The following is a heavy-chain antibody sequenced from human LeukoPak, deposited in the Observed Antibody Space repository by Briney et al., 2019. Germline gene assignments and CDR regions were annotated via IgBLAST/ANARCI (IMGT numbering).Heavy chain of an antibody. Sequence: GGSLRLSCAASGFTFSDYYMSWIRQAPGKGLEWVSYISSSGSTIYYADSVKGRFTISRDNAKNSLYLQMNSLRAEATAVYYCARDPYLLVPAAKSGEYYYGMDVWGQGTTVTVSS. CDR2: ISSSGSTI. CDR1: GFTFSDYY. D-gene: IGHD2-2*01. CDR3: ARDPYLLVPAAKSGEYYYGMDV. V-gene: IGHV3-11*01. J-gene: IGHJ6*02.